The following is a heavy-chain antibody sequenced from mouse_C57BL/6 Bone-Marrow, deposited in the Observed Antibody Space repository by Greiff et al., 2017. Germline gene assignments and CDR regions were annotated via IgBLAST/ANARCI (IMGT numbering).Heavy chain of an antibody. J-gene: IGHJ3*01. CDR1: GYTFTSYG. CDR2: IYPRRGNT. V-gene: IGHV1-81*01. CDR3: ASPKIDYDYDGFAY. Sequence: QVQLQQSGAELARPGASVKLSCKASGYTFTSYGISWVKQRTGQGLEWIGEIYPRRGNTYYNEKFKGKATLTADKSSSTAYMELRILTSEDSAVYFCASPKIDYDYDGFAYWGQGTLVTVSA. D-gene: IGHD2-4*01.